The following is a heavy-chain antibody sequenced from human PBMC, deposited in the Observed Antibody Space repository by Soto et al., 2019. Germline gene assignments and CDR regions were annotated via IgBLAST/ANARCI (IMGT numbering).Heavy chain of an antibody. V-gene: IGHV3-30*03. Sequence: GGSLRLSCAASGFTFSNYGMHWVRQAPGKGLDWVAVMSYDGSYKFYADSVKGRFTISRDNSKAILYLQMNSLRAEDTAVYYCAAWAEGATEVHWGQGTLVTVSS. J-gene: IGHJ4*02. CDR3: AAWAEGATEVH. D-gene: IGHD2-15*01. CDR1: GFTFSNYG. CDR2: MSYDGSYK.